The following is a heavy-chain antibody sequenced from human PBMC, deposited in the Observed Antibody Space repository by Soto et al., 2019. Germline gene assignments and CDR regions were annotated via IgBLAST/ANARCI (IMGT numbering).Heavy chain of an antibody. Sequence: GGSLRLSCEVSGVTFINYAMTWVRQPPGKGLEWVSGISGSGGSTYYADSVKGRFTISRDNSKNTLYLQMNSLRAEDTAVYYCATEVVAATGNWFDSWGQGTLVTVSS. D-gene: IGHD2-15*01. V-gene: IGHV3-23*01. CDR2: ISGSGGST. CDR1: GVTFINYA. CDR3: ATEVVAATGNWFDS. J-gene: IGHJ5*01.